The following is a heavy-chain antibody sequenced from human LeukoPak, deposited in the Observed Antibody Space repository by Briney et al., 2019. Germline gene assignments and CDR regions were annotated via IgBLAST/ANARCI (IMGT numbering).Heavy chain of an antibody. CDR1: GFIFSNYW. V-gene: IGHV3-7*01. J-gene: IGHJ4*02. CDR2: VKADGNDK. Sequence: GGSLRLSCATSGFIFSNYWMTWVRQAPGKGLEWVANVKADGNDKNFVDSVKGRFTISRDNAKNSLYLQMNSLRAEDTAVYYCARDRSYYDFWSGYPGFDYWGQGTLVTVSS. CDR3: ARDRSYYDFWSGYPGFDY. D-gene: IGHD3-3*01.